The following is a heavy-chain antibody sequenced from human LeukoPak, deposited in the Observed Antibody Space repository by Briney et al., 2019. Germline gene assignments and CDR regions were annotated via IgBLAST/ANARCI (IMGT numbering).Heavy chain of an antibody. CDR3: ARASRYCSGGSCYYDYYGMDV. CDR1: GGSISSYD. CDR2: TRYGGST. J-gene: IGHJ6*02. Sequence: PSETLSLTCSVSGGSISSYDWSWIRQPPGKGLEWIGYTRYGGSTNYNPSLKSRVTISVDTSKNQFSLKLSSVTAADTAVYYCARASRYCSGGSCYYDYYGMDVWGQGTTVTVSS. D-gene: IGHD2-15*01. V-gene: IGHV4-59*01.